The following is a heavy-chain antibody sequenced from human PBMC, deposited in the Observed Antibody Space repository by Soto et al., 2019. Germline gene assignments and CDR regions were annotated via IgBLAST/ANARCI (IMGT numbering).Heavy chain of an antibody. CDR2: STPLFGIP. Sequence: QVQLVQSGAAVKKPGSSVKVSCKASGGTSRSLSITWVRQAPGQGLEWMGGSTPLFGIPNYPQKFQGRLTITADKSTGTAYLELSSLRSEDTAVYYCARDTHSAGGWFDTWGRGTLVTVSS. J-gene: IGHJ5*02. D-gene: IGHD2-15*01. CDR1: GGTSRSLS. V-gene: IGHV1-69*17. CDR3: ARDTHSAGGWFDT.